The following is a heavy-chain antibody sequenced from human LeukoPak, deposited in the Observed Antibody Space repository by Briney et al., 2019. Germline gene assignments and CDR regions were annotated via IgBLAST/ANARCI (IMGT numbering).Heavy chain of an antibody. J-gene: IGHJ3*02. Sequence: PGGSLRLSCAASGFTFSSYSMNWVRQAPGKGLEWVSSISSSSSYIYYADSVKGRFTISRDNAKSSLYLQMSSLRAEDTAVYYCAREGLDDALDIWGQGTMVTVSS. CDR1: GFTFSSYS. D-gene: IGHD6-6*01. CDR2: ISSSSSYI. V-gene: IGHV3-21*01. CDR3: AREGLDDALDI.